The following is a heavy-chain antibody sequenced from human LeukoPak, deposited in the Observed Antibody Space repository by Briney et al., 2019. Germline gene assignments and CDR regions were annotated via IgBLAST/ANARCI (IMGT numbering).Heavy chain of an antibody. J-gene: IGHJ3*02. CDR3: ARDGGGPDAFDI. V-gene: IGHV3-48*01. CDR1: GLTFSSYS. Sequence: PGGSLRVPCAVSGLTFSSYSMNWVRQAPGKGLEWVSHISESSSSKHYADSVRGRFTVSRDNAKNSLYLQMNSLRAEDTAVYYCARDGGGPDAFDIWGQGTMVTVSS. CDR2: ISESSSSK.